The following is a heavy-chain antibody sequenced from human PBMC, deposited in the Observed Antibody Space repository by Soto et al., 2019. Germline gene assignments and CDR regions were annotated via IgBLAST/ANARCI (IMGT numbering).Heavy chain of an antibody. CDR2: IYYSGST. J-gene: IGHJ6*03. Sequence: SETLSLTCTVSGGSISSYYWSWIRQPPGKGLEWIGYIYYSGSTNYNPSLKSRVTISVDTSKNQFSLKLSSVTAADTAVYYCARHGPTTTVTTEPLYYYYMDVWGKGTTVTVSS. CDR1: GGSISSYY. V-gene: IGHV4-59*08. CDR3: ARHGPTTTVTTEPLYYYYMDV. D-gene: IGHD4-17*01.